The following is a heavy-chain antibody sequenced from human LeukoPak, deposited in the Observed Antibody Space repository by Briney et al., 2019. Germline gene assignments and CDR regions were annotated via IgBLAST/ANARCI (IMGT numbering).Heavy chain of an antibody. CDR2: IKEDGSEK. Sequence: GGSLRLSCAASGFTFTNHWMSWVRQAPGKGLEWVATIKEDGSEKYYVDSVKGRFTVSRDNVKNSLFLQMNSLRVDDTAVYYCAKSGSSVFWSWGQGTLVIVSS. J-gene: IGHJ5*02. V-gene: IGHV3-7*03. D-gene: IGHD3-3*02. CDR1: GFTFTNHW. CDR3: AKSGSSVFWS.